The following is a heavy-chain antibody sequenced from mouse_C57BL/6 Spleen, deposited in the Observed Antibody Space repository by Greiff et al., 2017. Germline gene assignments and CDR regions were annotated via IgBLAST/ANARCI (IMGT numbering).Heavy chain of an antibody. CDR3: ARGGLGQFDY. CDR2: IYPSDSET. V-gene: IGHV1-61*01. Sequence: QVQLQQPGAELVRPGSSVKLSCKASGYTFTSYWMDWVKQRPGQGLEWIGNIYPSDSETHYNQKFKDKATLTVDKSSSTAYMQLSSLTSEDSAVXYCARGGLGQFDYWGQGTTLTVSS. D-gene: IGHD4-1*01. CDR1: GYTFTSYW. J-gene: IGHJ2*01.